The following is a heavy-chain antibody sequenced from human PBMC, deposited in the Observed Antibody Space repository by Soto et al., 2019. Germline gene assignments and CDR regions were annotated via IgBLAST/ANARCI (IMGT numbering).Heavy chain of an antibody. CDR1: GDTFKNCV. D-gene: IGHD3-10*01. V-gene: IGHV1-69*01. J-gene: IGHJ6*02. Sequence: QVQVVQSGVEVRRPGSSVKVYCKASGDTFKNCVISWVRQAPGQGLEWMGGIIPLFGTTDFAQRFQGRLTITTDESTTTAYMELSRLRSEDTATYYSAAELGFGKLSVVWGQGPTVIVAS. CDR3: AAELGFGKLSVV. CDR2: IIPLFGTT.